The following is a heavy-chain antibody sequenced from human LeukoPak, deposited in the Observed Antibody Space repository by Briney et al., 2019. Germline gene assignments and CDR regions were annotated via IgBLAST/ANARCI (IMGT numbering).Heavy chain of an antibody. V-gene: IGHV1-2*02. CDR3: ASGGWFGELFIDY. Sequence: RASVKVSCTASGYTFTGYYMHWVRQAPGQGLEWMGWINPNSGGTNYAQKFQGRVTMTRDTSISTAYMELSRLRSDDTAVYYCASGGWFGELFIDYWGQGTLVTVSS. D-gene: IGHD3-10*01. CDR1: GYTFTGYY. CDR2: INPNSGGT. J-gene: IGHJ4*02.